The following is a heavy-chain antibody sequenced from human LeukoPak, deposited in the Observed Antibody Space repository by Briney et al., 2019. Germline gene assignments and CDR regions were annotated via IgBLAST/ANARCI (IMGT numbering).Heavy chain of an antibody. V-gene: IGHV4-39*01. CDR2: IYYSGNT. D-gene: IGHD3/OR15-3a*01. J-gene: IGHJ4*02. CDR3: ARQTGSGLFILP. CDR1: GVSISSSNSY. Sequence: SETPSLTCTVSGVSISSSNSYWGWIRQPPGKGREWIGSIYYSGNTYYNASLKSQVSISIDTSKNQFSLRLTSVTAADTAVYYCARQTGSGLFILPGGQGTLVTVSS.